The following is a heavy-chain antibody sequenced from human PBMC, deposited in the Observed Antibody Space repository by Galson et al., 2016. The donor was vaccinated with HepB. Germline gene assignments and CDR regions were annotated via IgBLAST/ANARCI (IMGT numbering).Heavy chain of an antibody. CDR3: ASLRFKGFDL. V-gene: IGHV3-53*01. J-gene: IGHJ2*01. CDR1: GFIVSSND. D-gene: IGHD3-3*01. Sequence: SLRLSCAASGFIVSSNDMSWVRQAPGKGLEWVSVPYSGGSTYYADSVKGLFTISRDNSKNTLYLQMNSLRAEDTAVYYCASLRFKGFDLWGRGTLVTVSS. CDR2: PYSGGST.